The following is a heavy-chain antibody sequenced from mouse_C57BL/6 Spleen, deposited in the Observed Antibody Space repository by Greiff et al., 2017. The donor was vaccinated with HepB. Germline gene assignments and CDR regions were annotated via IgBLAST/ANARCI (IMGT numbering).Heavy chain of an antibody. D-gene: IGHD2-12*01. CDR2: IDPSDSET. CDR1: GYTFTSYW. J-gene: IGHJ1*03. V-gene: IGHV1-52*01. Sequence: QVQLQQPGAELVRPGSSVKLSCKASGYTFTSYWMHWVKQRPIQGLEWIGNIDPSDSETHYNQKFKDKATLTVDKSSSTAYMQLSSLTSEDSAVYYCARSYDGVWGYFDVWGTGTTVTVSS. CDR3: ARSYDGVWGYFDV.